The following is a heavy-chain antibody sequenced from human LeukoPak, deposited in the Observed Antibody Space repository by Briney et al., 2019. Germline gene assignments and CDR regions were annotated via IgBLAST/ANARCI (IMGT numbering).Heavy chain of an antibody. Sequence: ASVMVSCKASAYTFTAYYMHWVRQAPGQGLVWMGWINPTSGGTNYAQTFQGRVTMTRDTSISTAYMELSRLRSDDTAVYYCATHPEGIAGWGQGTLVTVSS. CDR1: AYTFTAYY. V-gene: IGHV1-2*02. D-gene: IGHD6-13*01. CDR3: ATHPEGIAG. J-gene: IGHJ4*02. CDR2: INPTSGGT.